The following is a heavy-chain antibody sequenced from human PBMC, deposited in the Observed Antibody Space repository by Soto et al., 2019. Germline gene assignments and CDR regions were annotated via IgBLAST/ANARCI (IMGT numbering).Heavy chain of an antibody. CDR1: GFTFSSYS. CDR2: ISSSSSYI. V-gene: IGHV3-21*01. Sequence: PGGSLRLSCAASGFTFSSYSMNWVRQAPGKGLEWVSSISSSSSYIYYADSVKGRFTISRDNAKNSLYLQMNSLRAEDTAVYYCARALEGDGYNVDYWGQGTLVTVS. J-gene: IGHJ4*02. CDR3: ARALEGDGYNVDY. D-gene: IGHD5-12*01.